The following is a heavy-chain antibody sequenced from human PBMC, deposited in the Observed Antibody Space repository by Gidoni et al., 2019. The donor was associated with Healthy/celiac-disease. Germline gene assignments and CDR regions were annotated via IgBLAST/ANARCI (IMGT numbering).Heavy chain of an antibody. D-gene: IGHD2-2*01. V-gene: IGHV1-18*04. Sequence: QVQLVQSGAEVKKPGASVKVSCKASGYTFTSYGIRWVRQAPGQGLEWMGWISAYNGNTNYAQKLQGRVTMTTDTSTSTAYMELRSLRSDDTAVYYCARGQGYCSSTSCFSAAFDIWGQGTMVTVSA. J-gene: IGHJ3*02. CDR2: ISAYNGNT. CDR3: ARGQGYCSSTSCFSAAFDI. CDR1: GYTFTSYG.